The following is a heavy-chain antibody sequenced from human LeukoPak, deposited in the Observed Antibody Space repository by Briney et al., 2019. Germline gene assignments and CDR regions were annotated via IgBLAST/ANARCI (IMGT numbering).Heavy chain of an antibody. V-gene: IGHV4-59*12. J-gene: IGHJ6*02. CDR2: IYYSGST. CDR3: ARDQEYSYGTYYYYGMDV. Sequence: SETPSLTCTVSGGSISSYYWSWIRQPPGKGLEWIGYIYYSGSTNYNPSLKSRVTISVDTSKNQFSLKLSSVTAADTAVYYCARDQEYSYGTYYYYGMDVWGQGTTVTVSS. D-gene: IGHD5-18*01. CDR1: GGSISSYY.